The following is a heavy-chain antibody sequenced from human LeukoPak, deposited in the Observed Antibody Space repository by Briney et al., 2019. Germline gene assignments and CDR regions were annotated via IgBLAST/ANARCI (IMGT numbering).Heavy chain of an antibody. CDR3: ARQNDILTGYSDY. CDR2: IYPGDSDT. D-gene: IGHD3-9*01. V-gene: IGHV5-51*01. Sequence: GESLKISCKCSGYSFTSYWIGWVRQMPGKGLEWMGIIYPGDSDTRYSPSFQGQVTISADKSISTACLQWSSLKASDTAMYYCARQNDILTGYSDYWGQGTLVTVSS. CDR1: GYSFTSYW. J-gene: IGHJ4*02.